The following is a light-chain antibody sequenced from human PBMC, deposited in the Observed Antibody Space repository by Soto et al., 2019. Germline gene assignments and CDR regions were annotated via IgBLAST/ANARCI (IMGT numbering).Light chain of an antibody. Sequence: DIQMTQSPSSLSASLGDRVTITCRASQGIGVYSAWFQQKPGKVPRLLIYAASALQSGVPSRFSGGGSGTDFTLTINSLQPEDVATYYCQKYNSAPLTFGGGTKVEIK. V-gene: IGKV1-27*01. CDR3: QKYNSAPLT. CDR1: QGIGVY. CDR2: AAS. J-gene: IGKJ4*01.